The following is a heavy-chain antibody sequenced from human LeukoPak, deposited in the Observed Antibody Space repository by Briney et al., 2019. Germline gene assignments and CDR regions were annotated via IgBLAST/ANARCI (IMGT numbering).Heavy chain of an antibody. V-gene: IGHV3-30-3*01. CDR1: GFTFSSYA. Sequence: PGGSLRLSCAASGFTFSSYAMSWVRQAPGKGLEWVAVISYDGSNKYYADSVKGRFTISRDNSKNTLYLQMNSLRAEDTAVYYCASSTTVVTPLDYWGQGTLVTVSS. CDR2: ISYDGSNK. J-gene: IGHJ4*02. D-gene: IGHD4-17*01. CDR3: ASSTTVVTPLDY.